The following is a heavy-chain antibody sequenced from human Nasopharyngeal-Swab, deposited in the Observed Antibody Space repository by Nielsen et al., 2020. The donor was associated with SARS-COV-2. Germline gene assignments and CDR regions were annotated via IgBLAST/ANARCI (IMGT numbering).Heavy chain of an antibody. J-gene: IGHJ4*02. Sequence: ASVKVSCKASGYTFTGYYIHWVRQAPGQGLEWMGWINPNGGGTNYAQEFQGRVTMTTDTATNTAYMELRSLRSDDTAVYHCARDLFVWGSYRNFDYWGQGTRVTVSS. CDR3: ARDLFVWGSYRNFDY. CDR2: INPNGGGT. CDR1: GYTFTGYY. D-gene: IGHD3-16*02. V-gene: IGHV1-2*02.